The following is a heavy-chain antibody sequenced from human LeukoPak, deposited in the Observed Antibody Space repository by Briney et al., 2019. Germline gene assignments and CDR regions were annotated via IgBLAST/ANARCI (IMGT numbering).Heavy chain of an antibody. V-gene: IGHV3-66*01. Sequence: GGSLRLSCAASGFTVSSYYMTWVRQAPGKGLEWVSVIYSGGSTYYADSVKGRVAISRDNSKNTVFLQMNSVRVADTALYYCARSYSNHLFGMDVWGQGTTVTVSS. J-gene: IGHJ6*02. D-gene: IGHD4-11*01. CDR3: ARSYSNHLFGMDV. CDR1: GFTVSSYY. CDR2: IYSGGST.